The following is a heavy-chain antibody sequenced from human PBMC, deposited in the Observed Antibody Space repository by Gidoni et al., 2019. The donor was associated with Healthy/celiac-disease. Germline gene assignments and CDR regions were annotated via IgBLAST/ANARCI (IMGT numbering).Heavy chain of an antibody. CDR1: GFTFSGYW. J-gene: IGHJ4*02. CDR3: ARDDTYYYDSSGPGEGD. CDR2: INSDGSST. D-gene: IGHD3-22*01. Sequence: EVQPVESGGGLVQPGGSLRLSSSASGFTFSGYWMHWVRQAPGKGLVWVSRINSDGSSTSYADSVKGRFTISRDNAKNTLYLQMNSLRAEDTAVYYCARDDTYYYDSSGPGEGDWGQGTLVTVSS. V-gene: IGHV3-74*01.